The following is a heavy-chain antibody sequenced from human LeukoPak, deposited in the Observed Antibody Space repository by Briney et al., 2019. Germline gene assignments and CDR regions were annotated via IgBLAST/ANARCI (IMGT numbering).Heavy chain of an antibody. CDR1: GYTLTELS. D-gene: IGHD2-2*01. Sequence: GASVKVSCKVSGYTLTELSMHWVRQAPGKGLEWMGGFDPEDGETIYAQKFQGRVTMTEDTSTDTAYMELSSLRSEDTAVYYCATDSRELVVPAAMIPGRYYYYMDVWGKGTTVTVSS. V-gene: IGHV1-24*01. J-gene: IGHJ6*03. CDR3: ATDSRELVVPAAMIPGRYYYYMDV. CDR2: FDPEDGET.